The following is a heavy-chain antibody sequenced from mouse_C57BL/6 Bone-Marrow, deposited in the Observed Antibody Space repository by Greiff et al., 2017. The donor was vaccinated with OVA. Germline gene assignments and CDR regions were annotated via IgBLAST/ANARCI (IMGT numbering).Heavy chain of an antibody. V-gene: IGHV1-26*01. CDR3: ARYFMDY. CDR1: GYTFTDYY. Sequence: EVQLQQSGPELVKPGASVKISCKASGYTFTDYYMNWVKQSHGKSLELIGDINPNNGGTSYNQKFKGKATLTVDKSSSTAYMELRSLTSEDSAVYYCARYFMDYWGQGTSVTVSS. CDR2: INPNNGGT. J-gene: IGHJ4*01.